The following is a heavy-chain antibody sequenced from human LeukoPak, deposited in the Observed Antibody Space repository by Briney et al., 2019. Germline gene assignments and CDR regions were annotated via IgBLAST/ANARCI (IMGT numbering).Heavy chain of an antibody. Sequence: PGESLKISCKGSGYSFTSYWIGWVRQMPGKGLEWMGIIYPGDSDTRYSPSFQGQVTISADKSISTAYLQWSSLKASDTAMYYCARVKAMRFGEFSPTPYYYYGMDVWGQGTTVTVSS. CDR1: GYSFTSYW. CDR2: IYPGDSDT. D-gene: IGHD3-10*01. J-gene: IGHJ6*02. CDR3: ARVKAMRFGEFSPTPYYYYGMDV. V-gene: IGHV5-51*01.